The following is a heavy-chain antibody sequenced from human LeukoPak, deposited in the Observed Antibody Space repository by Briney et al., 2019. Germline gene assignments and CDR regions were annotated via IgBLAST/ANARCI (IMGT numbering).Heavy chain of an antibody. Sequence: GGSLRLSCAGSGFTFSSYEMNWVRQAPGKGLEWVANIKQDGSEKYYADSVKGRFTISRDNAKNTLFLQMNSLRAEDTAVYYCARAYYFDTTGHDSDALDIWGRGTMVTVSS. CDR1: GFTFSSYE. D-gene: IGHD3-22*01. J-gene: IGHJ3*02. CDR3: ARAYYFDTTGHDSDALDI. V-gene: IGHV3-7*02. CDR2: IKQDGSEK.